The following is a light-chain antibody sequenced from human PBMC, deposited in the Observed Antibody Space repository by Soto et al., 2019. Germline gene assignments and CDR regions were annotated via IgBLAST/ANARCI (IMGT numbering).Light chain of an antibody. CDR1: QGISSC. V-gene: IGKV1-9*01. J-gene: IGKJ1*01. Sequence: IQLTQSPSSLSASVGDRVTITCRASQGISSCLAWYQQKPGKAPKLLIYAASTLQSGVPSRFSGSGSGTDFTLTISRLQPEDFATYYCQQLNSYPRTFGQGTKVEIK. CDR2: AAS. CDR3: QQLNSYPRT.